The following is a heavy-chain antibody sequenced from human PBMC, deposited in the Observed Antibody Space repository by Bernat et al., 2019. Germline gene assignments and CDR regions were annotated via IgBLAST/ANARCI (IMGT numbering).Heavy chain of an antibody. V-gene: IGHV3-53*01. CDR1: GFTVSSNY. CDR3: ARDSSGYSYGYYFDY. CDR2: IYSGGST. J-gene: IGHJ4*02. Sequence: EVQLVESGGGLIQPGGSLRLSCAASGFTVSSNYMSWVRQAPGKGLEWASVIYSGGSTYYADSVKGRFTISRDNSKNTLYLQMNSLRAEDTAVYYCARDSSGYSYGYYFDYWGQGTLVTVSS. D-gene: IGHD5-18*01.